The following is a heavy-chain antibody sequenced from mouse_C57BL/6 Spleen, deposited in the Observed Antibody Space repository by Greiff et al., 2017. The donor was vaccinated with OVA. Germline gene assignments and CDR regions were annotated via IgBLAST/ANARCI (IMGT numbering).Heavy chain of an antibody. Sequence: QVQLKQPGAELVKPGASVKLSCKASGYTFTSYWMHWVKQRPGQGLEWIGMIHPNSGSTNYNEKFKSKATLTVDKSSSTAYMQLSSLTSEDSAVYYCALYYYGSSLYYAMDYWGQGTSVTVSS. CDR1: GYTFTSYW. V-gene: IGHV1-64*01. D-gene: IGHD1-1*01. J-gene: IGHJ4*01. CDR2: IHPNSGST. CDR3: ALYYYGSSLYYAMDY.